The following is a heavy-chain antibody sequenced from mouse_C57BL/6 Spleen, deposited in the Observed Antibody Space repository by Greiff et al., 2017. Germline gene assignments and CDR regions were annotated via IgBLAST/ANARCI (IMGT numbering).Heavy chain of an antibody. Sequence: QVQLQQSGAELVRPGTSVKVSCKASGYAFTNYLIEWVKQRPGQGLEWIGVINPGSGGTNYNEKFKGKATLTADKSSSTAYMQLRSLTSEDSAVYFCARTGFITTVVANFDYWGQGTTLTVSS. J-gene: IGHJ2*01. CDR2: INPGSGGT. CDR1: GYAFTNYL. V-gene: IGHV1-54*01. D-gene: IGHD1-1*01. CDR3: ARTGFITTVVANFDY.